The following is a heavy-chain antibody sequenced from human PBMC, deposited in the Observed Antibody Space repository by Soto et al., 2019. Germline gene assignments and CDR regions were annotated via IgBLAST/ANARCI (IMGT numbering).Heavy chain of an antibody. CDR3: AKDVHGFEDFDWFQHPYGMDV. CDR2: IYYSGST. CDR1: VGSISSSSYY. D-gene: IGHD3-9*01. V-gene: IGHV4-39*07. J-gene: IGHJ6*02. Sequence: PSETLSLTCTVSVGSISSSSYYWGWIRQPPGKGLEWIGSIYYSGSTYYNPSLKSRVTISVDTSKNQFSLKLSSVTAEDTAVYYCAKDVHGFEDFDWFQHPYGMDVWGQGTTVTVSS.